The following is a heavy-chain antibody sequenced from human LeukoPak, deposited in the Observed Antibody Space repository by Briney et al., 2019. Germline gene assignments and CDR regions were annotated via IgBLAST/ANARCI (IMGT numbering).Heavy chain of an antibody. CDR1: GGSFSGYY. Sequence: SETLSLTCAVYGGSFSGYYWSWIRQPPGKGLEWIGEINHSGSTNYNPSLIGRVTVSLDTSKNQFSLKLTSVTAADTAVYYCARGRVYYAPFDYWGQGTLVTVSS. J-gene: IGHJ4*02. CDR2: INHSGST. CDR3: ARGRVYYAPFDY. V-gene: IGHV4-34*01. D-gene: IGHD3-10*01.